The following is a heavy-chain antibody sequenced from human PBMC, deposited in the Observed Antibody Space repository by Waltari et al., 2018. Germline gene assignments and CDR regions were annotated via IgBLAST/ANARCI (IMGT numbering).Heavy chain of an antibody. V-gene: IGHV4-38-2*01. CDR1: GYSISSGYY. CDR2: IYHSGST. D-gene: IGHD6-13*01. CDR3: ARRAAAAGIFDY. J-gene: IGHJ4*02. Sequence: QVQLQESGPGLVKPSETLSLTCAVSGYSISSGYYWGWIRQPPGKGLEWIGSIYHSGSTYYNPSLKSRVTISVDTSKNQFSLKLSSVTAADTAVYYCARRAAAAGIFDYWGQGTLVTVSS.